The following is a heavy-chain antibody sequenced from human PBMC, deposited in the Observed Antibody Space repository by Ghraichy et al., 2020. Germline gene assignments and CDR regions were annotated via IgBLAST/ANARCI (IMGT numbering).Heavy chain of an antibody. CDR3: AGENWGSGFFEY. Sequence: ASVKVSCKPSGHSFTNYAIHWVRQAPGQSLEWMGYVNAANGGTLYSQKFLGRVTITRDTSATTIYMQLSGLTSEDTAIYYCAGENWGSGFFEYLGQGTLVTVSS. V-gene: IGHV1-3*01. D-gene: IGHD7-27*01. J-gene: IGHJ4*02. CDR1: GHSFTNYA. CDR2: VNAANGGT.